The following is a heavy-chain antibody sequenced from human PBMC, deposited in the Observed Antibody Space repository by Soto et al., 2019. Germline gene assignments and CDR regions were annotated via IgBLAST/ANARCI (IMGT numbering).Heavy chain of an antibody. CDR3: ARGSYYSGWV. J-gene: IGHJ4*02. CDR1: GDSVSSTSAA. D-gene: IGHD6-19*01. Sequence: SQTLSLTCAISGDSVSSTSAAWSWIRQSPSRGLEWLGRTYYRSKWYSDYAVSVKSRITINPDTSKNQFSLQLNSVTPEDTAVYYCARGSYYSGWVWGQGTLVTLS. V-gene: IGHV6-1*01. CDR2: TYYRSKWYS.